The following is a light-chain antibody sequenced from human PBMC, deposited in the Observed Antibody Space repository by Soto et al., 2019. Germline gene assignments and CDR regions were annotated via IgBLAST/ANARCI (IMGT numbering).Light chain of an antibody. Sequence: DVVLTQSPLSLPVTPGEPASISCRSSQSLLYSNGYNYLHWYLQKPGQSPQLLIYLGSNRASGVPDRFSGSGSGIDFTLKISRVEAEAVGVYYCMQAVQTPWTFGQGTKVEIK. J-gene: IGKJ1*01. CDR1: QSLLYSNGYNY. CDR2: LGS. CDR3: MQAVQTPWT. V-gene: IGKV2-28*01.